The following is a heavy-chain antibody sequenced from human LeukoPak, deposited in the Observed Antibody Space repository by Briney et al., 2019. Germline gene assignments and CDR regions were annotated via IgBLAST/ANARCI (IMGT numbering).Heavy chain of an antibody. CDR1: GGTFSSYA. CDR3: ARVTIFGVPNWFDP. J-gene: IGHJ5*02. V-gene: IGHV1-69*04. CDR2: IIPILGIA. D-gene: IGHD3-3*01. Sequence: SVKVSCKASGGTFSSYAISWVRQAPGQGLEWMGRIIPILGIANYAQKFQGRVTITADKSTSTAYMELSGLRSEDTAVYYCARVTIFGVPNWFDPWGQGTLVTVSS.